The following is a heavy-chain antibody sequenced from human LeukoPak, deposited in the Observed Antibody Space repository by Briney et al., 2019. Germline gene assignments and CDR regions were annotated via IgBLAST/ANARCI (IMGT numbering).Heavy chain of an antibody. V-gene: IGHV4-34*01. D-gene: IGHD3/OR15-3a*01. CDR3: ARHRSGLVPQFNWFDP. CDR2: INHSGIT. Sequence: SETLSLTCGVYGGSFSGYYWTWIRQPPGKGLEWIGEINHSGITNYNPSLKSRVTISIDTSKNQFSLKLSSVTAADTAVYYCARHRSGLVPQFNWFDPWGQGTLVTVSS. J-gene: IGHJ5*02. CDR1: GGSFSGYY.